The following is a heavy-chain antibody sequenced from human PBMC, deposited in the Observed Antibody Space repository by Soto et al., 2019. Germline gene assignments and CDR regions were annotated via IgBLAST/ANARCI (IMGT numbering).Heavy chain of an antibody. Sequence: QVQLVPSGAEVKKPGASVKVSCKASGYTFTSYDIIWVRQATGQVLEWMGWMNPSTGNTDSAEKFQGRLTRTRSTSISTVYMELSSLSFEDTAVYYCARGSIIVAGGLDPWGHRTLVTVSS. CDR3: ARGSIIVAGGLDP. J-gene: IGHJ5*02. D-gene: IGHD6-19*01. CDR1: GYTFTSYD. CDR2: MNPSTGNT. V-gene: IGHV1-8*01.